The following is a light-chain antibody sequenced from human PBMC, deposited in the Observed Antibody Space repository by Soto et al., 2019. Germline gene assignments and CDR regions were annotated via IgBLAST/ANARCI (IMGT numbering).Light chain of an antibody. CDR2: DVK. Sequence: QSVLTQPRSVSGSPGQSVTISCTGTSSDVGGYNYVTWYQQYPGKAPKVMIYDVKTRPSGVPDRFSGSISGLQAEDEADYYCCSYAGDYTFVFGTGTKLTVL. J-gene: IGLJ1*01. V-gene: IGLV2-11*01. CDR1: SSDVGGYNY. CDR3: CSYAGDYTFV.